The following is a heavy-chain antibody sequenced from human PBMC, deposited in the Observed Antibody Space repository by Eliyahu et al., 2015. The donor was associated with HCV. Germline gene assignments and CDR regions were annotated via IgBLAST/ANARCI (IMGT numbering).Heavy chain of an antibody. CDR1: GGSISSSTFY. V-gene: IGHV4-39*01. J-gene: IGHJ5*02. CDR2: IYYSGST. CDR3: ARQAMVTGWFDP. D-gene: IGHD5-18*01. Sequence: QLQLQESGPSLVKPSETLSLTCTVSGGSISSSTFYWAWIRQPPGEGLEWIGYIYYSGSTYYNPSLKSRVTISVDTSKNQFSLRLTSVTAADTSVYYCARQAMVTGWFDP.